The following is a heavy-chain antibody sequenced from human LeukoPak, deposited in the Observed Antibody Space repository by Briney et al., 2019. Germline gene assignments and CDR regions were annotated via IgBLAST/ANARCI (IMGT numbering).Heavy chain of an antibody. J-gene: IGHJ4*02. D-gene: IGHD3-9*01. V-gene: IGHV3-30*18. Sequence: PGGSLRLSCAASGFTFSDHYMDWVRQAPGKGLEWVAVISGDGNNKYYAESVKGRFSISRDNSKNTLYLQMSNLRDEDTAVYYCAKEAHFDRLPIDYWGQGTLVTVSS. CDR1: GFTFSDHY. CDR3: AKEAHFDRLPIDY. CDR2: ISGDGNNK.